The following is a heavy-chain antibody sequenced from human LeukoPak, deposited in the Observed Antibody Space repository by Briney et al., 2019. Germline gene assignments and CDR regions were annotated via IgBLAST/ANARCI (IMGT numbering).Heavy chain of an antibody. D-gene: IGHD3-22*01. Sequence: PGGSLRLSCAASGFSFNTHSMNWVRQSPGKGLEWVSSISSGSSHIHYADSMKGRFTISRDNAKNSLYLQMSSLRAEDTAMYYCVRVSQDDDYYDSPVQGAFDQWGQGTMVTVSS. CDR1: GFSFNTHS. CDR3: VRVSQDDDYYDSPVQGAFDQ. V-gene: IGHV3-21*06. J-gene: IGHJ3*01. CDR2: ISSGSSHI.